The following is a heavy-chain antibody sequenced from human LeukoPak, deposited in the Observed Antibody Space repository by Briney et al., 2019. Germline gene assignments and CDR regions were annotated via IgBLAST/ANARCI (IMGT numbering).Heavy chain of an antibody. CDR1: GFTFSSYG. V-gene: IGHV3-33*06. CDR2: IWYDGSKT. D-gene: IGHD3-10*01. J-gene: IGHJ5*02. CDR3: AKDLSYGSSWFDP. Sequence: GGSLRLSCATSGFTFSSYGMHWVRQAPGKGLEWVADIWYDGSKTCYADSVKGRFTISRDYSKNTLYLQMNNLRAEDTAVYYCAKDLSYGSSWFDPWGQGTLVTVSS.